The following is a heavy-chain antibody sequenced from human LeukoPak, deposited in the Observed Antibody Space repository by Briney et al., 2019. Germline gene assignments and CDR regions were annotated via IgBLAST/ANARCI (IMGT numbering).Heavy chain of an antibody. V-gene: IGHV3-43*01. J-gene: IGHJ4*02. D-gene: IGHD2-15*01. CDR3: AKDIGVGYCNGCLFDY. CDR1: GFTFDDYT. Sequence: PGGSLRLPCAASGFTFDDYTMHWVRQAPGKGLEWVSLISWDGGSTYYADSVKGRFTISRDNSKNSLYLQMNSLRTEDTALYYCAKDIGVGYCNGCLFDYWGQGTLVTVSS. CDR2: ISWDGGST.